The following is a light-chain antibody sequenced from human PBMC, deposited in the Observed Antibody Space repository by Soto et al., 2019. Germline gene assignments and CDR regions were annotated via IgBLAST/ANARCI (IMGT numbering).Light chain of an antibody. CDR3: AAWDDTLRARL. CDR1: NSNIGRND. J-gene: IGLJ2*01. CDR2: SND. Sequence: QAVLAQPPSASGTPGQRGTISCSGSNSNIGRNDVTGYQQVPGTAPQCLIYSNDQRPSGVPDRISGSRSGTSASLAISGLQSGAEAESYCAAWDDTLRARLFGGGTTVTVL. V-gene: IGLV1-44*01.